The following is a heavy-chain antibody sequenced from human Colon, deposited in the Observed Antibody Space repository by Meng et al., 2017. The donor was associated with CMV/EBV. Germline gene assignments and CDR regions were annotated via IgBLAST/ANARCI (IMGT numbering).Heavy chain of an antibody. Sequence: YTFSNFGISWVRQAPGQGLEWMGWISGNSGNTNFARKFRGRIAMTIDTSTSTAHMELRSLGSDDTAIYYCARDGADCSTTTCSIDFWGQGTLVTVSS. CDR1: YTFSNFG. V-gene: IGHV1-18*01. D-gene: IGHD2/OR15-2a*01. CDR2: ISGNSGNT. J-gene: IGHJ4*02. CDR3: ARDGADCSTTTCSIDF.